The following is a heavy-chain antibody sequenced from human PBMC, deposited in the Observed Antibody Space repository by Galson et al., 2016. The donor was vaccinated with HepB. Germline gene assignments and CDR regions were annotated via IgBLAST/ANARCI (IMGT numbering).Heavy chain of an antibody. D-gene: IGHD1-1*01. CDR1: GYNFTNYW. CDR3: ASTSNKYIYNVRIV. CDR2: IYPGASDI. Sequence: QSGAEVKKPGESLKISCKGSGYNFTNYWIGWVRQMPGKGLEWMGIIYPGASDIRYSPSFQGQVTISGDTSITTAYLQWSSLKASDTAIYYCASTSNKYIYNVRIVWGKGTTVTVSS. J-gene: IGHJ6*04. V-gene: IGHV5-51*01.